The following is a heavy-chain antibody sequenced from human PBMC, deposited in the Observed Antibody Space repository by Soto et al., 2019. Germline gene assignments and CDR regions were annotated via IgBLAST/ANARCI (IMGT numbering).Heavy chain of an antibody. CDR3: ARRLGLLVTPIPGY. D-gene: IGHD2-21*02. CDR1: GFTFSSYS. Sequence: ESGGGLVKPGGSLRLSCAASGFTFSSYSMNWVRQAPGKGLEWVSSISSSSSDIYYADSVKGRFTIFRDNAKNSLYLQMNSLSAEDTAVYYCARRLGLLVTPIPGYWGQGTLVTVSS. CDR2: ISSSSSDI. J-gene: IGHJ4*02. V-gene: IGHV3-21*01.